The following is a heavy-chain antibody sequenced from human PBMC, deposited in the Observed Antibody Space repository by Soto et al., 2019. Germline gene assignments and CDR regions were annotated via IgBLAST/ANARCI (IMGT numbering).Heavy chain of an antibody. J-gene: IGHJ4*02. CDR1: GYTFPNYG. D-gene: IGHD3-10*01. CDR2: ISAYKNNI. Sequence: ASVKVSCKASGYTFPNYGITWVRQAPGQGLEWMGWISAYKNNIKYAQKFQGRVTLTTDTSTSTAYMELRSLRSDDTAIYYCVRDLDGSGAYYTDFGGQGTLVTVSS. CDR3: VRDLDGSGAYYTDF. V-gene: IGHV1-18*01.